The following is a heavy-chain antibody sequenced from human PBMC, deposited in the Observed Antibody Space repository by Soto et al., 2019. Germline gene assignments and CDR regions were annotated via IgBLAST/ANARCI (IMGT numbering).Heavy chain of an antibody. CDR3: ASYGSGVGYYYYGMDV. CDR2: ISSSSSYI. D-gene: IGHD3-10*01. J-gene: IGHJ6*02. Sequence: EVQLVESGGGLVKPGGSLRLSCAASGFTFSSYSMNWVRQAPGKGLEWVASISSSSSYIYYADSVKCRFTISRDNAKNSLNRQMKSLRAEDTAVYYCASYGSGVGYYYYGMDVWGQGTTVTVSS. CDR1: GFTFSSYS. V-gene: IGHV3-21*01.